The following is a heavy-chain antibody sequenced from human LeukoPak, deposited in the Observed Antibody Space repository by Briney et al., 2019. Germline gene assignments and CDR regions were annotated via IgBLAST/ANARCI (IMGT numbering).Heavy chain of an antibody. CDR3: ASSESYRFDY. V-gene: IGHV3-48*02. CDR1: GFTFGSYS. CDR2: ITASGTAM. D-gene: IGHD1-26*01. Sequence: GSLRLSCAASGFTFGSYSMNWVRQAPGKGLEWVSHITASGTAMFYADSVKGRFTISRDNAKNSLYLQMNSLRDEDTAVYYCASSESYRFDYWGQGTLVTVSS. J-gene: IGHJ4*02.